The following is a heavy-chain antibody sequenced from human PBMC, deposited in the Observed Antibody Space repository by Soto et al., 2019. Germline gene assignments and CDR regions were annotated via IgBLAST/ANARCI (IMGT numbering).Heavy chain of an antibody. CDR1: GYTFTGHY. V-gene: IGHV1-2*04. CDR3: ESVPHPGAVPGPPGTF. D-gene: IGHD6-19*01. Sequence: QEQLVQSGPEVKKPGASVKVSCTASGYTFTGHYIHWVRQAPGQGLAWVGWINPDSGSTNSAQRFHGWVTMTRDTYINTADLEVKSLKSEDAAVYYCESVPHPGAVPGPPGTFWGQGTLVTAPS. CDR2: INPDSGST. J-gene: IGHJ4*02.